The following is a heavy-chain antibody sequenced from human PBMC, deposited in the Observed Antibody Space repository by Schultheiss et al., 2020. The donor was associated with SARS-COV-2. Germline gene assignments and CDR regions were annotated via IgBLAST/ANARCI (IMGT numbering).Heavy chain of an antibody. J-gene: IGHJ4*02. Sequence: SETLSLTCAVSGGSISTNNWWSWVRQPPGKGLEWIGEIYHSGSTNYNPSLESRVTISVDKSKNQFSLNLRFVTAADTAVYYCARGFGVAGTSYWGQGTPVTVSS. D-gene: IGHD3-3*01. CDR1: GGSISTNNW. CDR3: ARGFGVAGTSY. V-gene: IGHV4-4*02. CDR2: IYHSGST.